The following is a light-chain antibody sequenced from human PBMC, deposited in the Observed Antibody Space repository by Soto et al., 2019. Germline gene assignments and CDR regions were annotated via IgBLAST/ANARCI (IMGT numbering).Light chain of an antibody. J-gene: IGKJ1*01. CDR1: QSISTW. Sequence: DIQMTQSPSTLSASVGDRVTITCRASQSISTWLAWYQQKPGKAPKLLIYDAFYLERGVPSRFSGSGSGTEFTLTISSLQPDDLATYYCQQYNSFWTFGPGTKVEI. V-gene: IGKV1-5*01. CDR2: DAF. CDR3: QQYNSFWT.